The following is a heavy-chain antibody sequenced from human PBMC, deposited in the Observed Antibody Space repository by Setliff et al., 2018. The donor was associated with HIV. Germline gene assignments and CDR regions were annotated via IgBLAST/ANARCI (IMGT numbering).Heavy chain of an antibody. CDR3: ARDRVRITIFGANDASDI. V-gene: IGHV1-46*01. CDR2: INPSGGSS. J-gene: IGHJ3*02. Sequence: ASVKVSCKASGYTFTSYYMNWVRQAPGQGLEWMGIINPSGGSSTYAQKFQGRVAITRDTSTSTVYMELSSLRSEDTAVYYCARDRVRITIFGANDASDIWGQGTMVTVSS. D-gene: IGHD3-3*01. CDR1: GYTFTSYY.